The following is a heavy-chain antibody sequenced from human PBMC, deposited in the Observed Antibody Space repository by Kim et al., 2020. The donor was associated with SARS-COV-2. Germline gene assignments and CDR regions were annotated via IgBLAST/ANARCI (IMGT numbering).Heavy chain of an antibody. V-gene: IGHV3-64*01. Sequence: VKGRFTISRDNSKNTLYLQMGSLRAEDMAVYYCARDGRFKWLLSPYGMDVWGQGTTVTVSS. CDR3: ARDGRFKWLLSPYGMDV. J-gene: IGHJ6*02. D-gene: IGHD3-3*01.